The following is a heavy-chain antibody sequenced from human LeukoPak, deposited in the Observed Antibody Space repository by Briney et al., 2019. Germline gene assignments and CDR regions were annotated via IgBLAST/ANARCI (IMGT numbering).Heavy chain of an antibody. CDR3: ARELYGGNDY. V-gene: IGHV3-64*02. CDR1: GFTISHYP. D-gene: IGHD4-23*01. J-gene: IGHJ4*02. CDR2: ISDNGGDT. Sequence: PGGSLRLSCAASGFTISHYPMHWVRQAPGKGLEYVSAISDNGGDTYYADSVKGRVTISRDNSKNTVYLQMGSLTAEDMAVYYCARELYGGNDYWGQGTLVTVSS.